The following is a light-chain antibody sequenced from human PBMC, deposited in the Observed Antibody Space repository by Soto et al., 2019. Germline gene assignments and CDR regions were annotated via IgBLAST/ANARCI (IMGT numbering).Light chain of an antibody. CDR1: QRVSSN. J-gene: IGKJ5*01. CDR3: QLYNNWPPSIT. CDR2: GAS. V-gene: IGKV3-15*01. Sequence: IVMTHSPATQSVAAWEIATLSCRASQRVSSNLAWYQQKPGQAPRLLIFGASTRATGIPARFSCSGSGTEFTLTISSLQSEAFAVHYCQLYNNWPPSITFGQGTRLEIK.